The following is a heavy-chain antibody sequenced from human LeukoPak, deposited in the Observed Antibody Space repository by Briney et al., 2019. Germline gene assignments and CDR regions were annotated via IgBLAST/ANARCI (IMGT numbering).Heavy chain of an antibody. V-gene: IGHV4-38-2*02. D-gene: IGHD4-17*01. J-gene: IGHJ3*02. CDR2: IYYSGST. CDR3: ARRGNYGAAFDI. Sequence: SETLSLTCTVSGYSISSGYYWGWIRQPPGKGLEWIGSIYYSGSTYYNPSLKSRVTISVDTSKNQFSLKLSSVTAADTAVYYCARRGNYGAAFDIWGQGTMVTVSS. CDR1: GYSISSGYY.